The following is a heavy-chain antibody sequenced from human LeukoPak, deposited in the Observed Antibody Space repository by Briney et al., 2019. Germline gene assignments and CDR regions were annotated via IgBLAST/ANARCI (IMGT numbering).Heavy chain of an antibody. CDR2: IIPILGIA. CDR3: ARVELGYCSSTSCSRYSSSLYYYGMDV. J-gene: IGHJ6*02. V-gene: IGHV1-69*04. CDR1: GGTFSSYA. D-gene: IGHD2-2*01. Sequence: ASVKVSCKASGGTFSSYAISWVRQAPGQGLEWMGRIIPILGIANYAQKLQGRVTMTTDTSTSTAYMELRSLRSDDTAVYYCARVELGYCSSTSCSRYSSSLYYYGMDVWGQGTTVTVSS.